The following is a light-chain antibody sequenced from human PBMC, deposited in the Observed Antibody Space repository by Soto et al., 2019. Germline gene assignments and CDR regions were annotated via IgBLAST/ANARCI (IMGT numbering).Light chain of an antibody. Sequence: QSVLTQPPSVSGAPGQRVIISCTGSISNIGAGRDVHWYRQFPGEAPKFLISDSNHRPSGVPDRFSVSKSGASASLAITGLRAEDEGDYFGQSYGTSLSGFYVFGTGTKVTV. CDR3: QSYGTSLSGFYV. CDR2: DSN. J-gene: IGLJ1*01. V-gene: IGLV1-40*01. CDR1: ISNIGAGRD.